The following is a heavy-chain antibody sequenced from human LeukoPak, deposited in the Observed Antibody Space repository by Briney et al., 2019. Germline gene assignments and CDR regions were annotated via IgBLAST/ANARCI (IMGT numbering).Heavy chain of an antibody. CDR3: ARNLEFELPYPSPHYHHYNYLDV. CDR2: IYTFGST. Sequence: PSQTLSLTCSVSGGSITSAKHYWTWIRRPAGKGLEWIGRIYTFGSTTYNPSLKDRVTISLDMSTNQFSLKLISVTAADTAVYYSARNLEFELPYPSPHYHHYNYLDVWGKGTPVIVSS. D-gene: IGHD2-2*02. J-gene: IGHJ6*03. CDR1: GGSITSAKHY. V-gene: IGHV4-61*02.